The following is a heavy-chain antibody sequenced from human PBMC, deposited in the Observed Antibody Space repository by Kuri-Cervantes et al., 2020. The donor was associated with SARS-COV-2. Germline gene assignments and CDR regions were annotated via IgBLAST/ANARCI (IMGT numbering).Heavy chain of an antibody. CDR1: GGSISSYY. CDR2: INHSGST. Sequence: SETLSLTCTVSGGSISSYYWSWIRQPPGKGLEWIGEINHSGSTNYNPSLKSRVTISVDTSKNQFSLKLSSVTAADTAVYYCARSPGDGDYDPFDYWGQGTLVTVSS. D-gene: IGHD4-17*01. CDR3: ARSPGDGDYDPFDY. J-gene: IGHJ4*02. V-gene: IGHV4-34*01.